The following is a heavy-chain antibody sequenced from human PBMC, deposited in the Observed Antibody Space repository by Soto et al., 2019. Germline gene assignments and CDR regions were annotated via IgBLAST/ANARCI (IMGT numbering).Heavy chain of an antibody. V-gene: IGHV4-34*01. CDR3: ACYSPCDDHFVY. J-gene: IGHJ4*02. CDR1: GGSFSGYY. D-gene: IGHD2-21*01. Sequence: PSETLSLTCAVYGGSFSGYYWSRIRQPPGNGLEKIGEINHSGTTNYNPSLKSRDTISADPSKNQFSLKLSSVSAAVTAVYYCACYSPCDDHFVYWGQGTLVTDSS. CDR2: INHSGTT.